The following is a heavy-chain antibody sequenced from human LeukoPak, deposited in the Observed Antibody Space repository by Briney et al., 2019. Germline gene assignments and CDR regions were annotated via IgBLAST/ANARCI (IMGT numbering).Heavy chain of an antibody. V-gene: IGHV4-30-2*01. CDR1: GGSISSGGYS. J-gene: IGHJ6*02. CDR2: IYHSGST. D-gene: IGHD6-25*01. CDR3: ARGPPGGLPSGMDV. Sequence: SQTLSLTCAVSGGSISSGGYSWSWIRQPPGKGLEWIGYIYHSGSTYYNPSLKSRVTISVDRSKNQFSLKLSSVTAADTAVYYCARGPPGGLPSGMDVWGQGTTVTVSS.